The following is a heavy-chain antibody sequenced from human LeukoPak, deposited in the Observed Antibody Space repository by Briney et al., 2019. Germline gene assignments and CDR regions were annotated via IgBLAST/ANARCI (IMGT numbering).Heavy chain of an antibody. CDR1: GFTFSSYW. D-gene: IGHD3-22*01. J-gene: IGHJ6*03. CDR3: ARDLGVVIAHYYYYYMDV. CDR2: IKQDGSEK. V-gene: IGHV3-7*01. Sequence: PGGSLRLSSAASGFTFSSYWMSWVRQAPRKGLEWVANIKQDGSEKYYVDSVKGRFTISRDNAKNSLYLQMNSLRAEDTAVYYCARDLGVVIAHYYYYYMDVWGKGTTVTVSS.